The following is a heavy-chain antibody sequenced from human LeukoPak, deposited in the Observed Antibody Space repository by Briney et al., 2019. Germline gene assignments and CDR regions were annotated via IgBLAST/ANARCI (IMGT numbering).Heavy chain of an antibody. Sequence: PSETLSLTCAVYGGSFSGYYWSWIRQPPGKGLEWIGEINHSGSTNYNPSLKSRVTISVDTSKNQFSLKLSSVTAADTAVYYCARGPRDINCGGDCYSLFDYWGQGTLVTVSS. CDR3: ARGPRDINCGGDCYSLFDY. D-gene: IGHD2-21*02. V-gene: IGHV4-34*01. CDR2: INHSGST. J-gene: IGHJ4*02. CDR1: GGSFSGYY.